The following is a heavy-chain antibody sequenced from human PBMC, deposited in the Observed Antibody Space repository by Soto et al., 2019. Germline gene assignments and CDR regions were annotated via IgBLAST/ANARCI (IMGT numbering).Heavy chain of an antibody. Sequence: GSLRLSCAASGFIFSNNWIHWVRQAPGKGLEWVSHINNDGSDTSYADSVKGRFTISRDNAKNTVFLQMNSLRAEDTAMYYCARGAGGLDYWGQGTLVTVSS. CDR1: GFIFSNNW. CDR2: INNDGSDT. J-gene: IGHJ4*02. CDR3: ARGAGGLDY. D-gene: IGHD3-10*01. V-gene: IGHV3-74*01.